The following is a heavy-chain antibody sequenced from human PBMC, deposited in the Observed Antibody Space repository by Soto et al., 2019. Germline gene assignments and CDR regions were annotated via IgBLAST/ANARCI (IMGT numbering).Heavy chain of an antibody. CDR1: GGTFTTYT. Sequence: SVKVSCKATGGTFTTYTLNWVRQAPGQGLEWMGAIIPMYGSTNYAQRFQGRVTLTADEGTSTAYMELSSLRSEDTAVYYCARYSSGWLMTYGMDVWGQGTAVTVSS. D-gene: IGHD6-19*01. CDR3: ARYSSGWLMTYGMDV. V-gene: IGHV1-69*13. CDR2: IIPMYGST. J-gene: IGHJ6*02.